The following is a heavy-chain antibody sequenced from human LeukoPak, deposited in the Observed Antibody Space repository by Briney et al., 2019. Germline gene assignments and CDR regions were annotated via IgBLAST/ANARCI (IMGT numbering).Heavy chain of an antibody. CDR2: IYYTGST. J-gene: IGHJ4*02. CDR3: AGHHPRNTVDF. D-gene: IGHD2/OR15-2a*01. V-gene: IGHV4-31*03. Sequence: PSETLSLTCTVSGGSITSGGYYWSWLRQHPGKGLEWIGYIYYTGSTYYNPSLKSRVTISVDTSENQFSLKLSSVTAADTAVYYCAGHHPRNTVDFWGQGTLVTVSS. CDR1: GGSITSGGYY.